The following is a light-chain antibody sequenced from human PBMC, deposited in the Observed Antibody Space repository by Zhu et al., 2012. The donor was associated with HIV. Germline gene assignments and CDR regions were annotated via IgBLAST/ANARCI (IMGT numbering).Light chain of an antibody. CDR1: QSISKR. CDR2: ETS. CDR3: QQYYTPSYS. J-gene: IGKJ2*01. Sequence: DIQMIQSPSALSASVGDRVTITCRASQSISKRLAWYQQKPGNAPKLLIYETSKLGSGVPSRFSGSGSGTEFTLTISSLQPDDFATYTCQQYYTPSYSFGQGAKLHIK. V-gene: IGKV1-5*03.